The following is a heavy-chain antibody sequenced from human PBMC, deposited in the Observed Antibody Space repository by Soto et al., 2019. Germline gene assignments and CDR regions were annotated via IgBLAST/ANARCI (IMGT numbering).Heavy chain of an antibody. D-gene: IGHD3-3*01. CDR3: ARLRFLEWTLHYFSGLDV. CDR2: ISGGGGST. Sequence: EVQLLESGGGLVQPGGSLRLSCAASGFTFSSYAMSWVRQAPGKGLEWVSTISGGGGSTYYSDSVKGRFTISRDNSKNTLYLQMNSLRAEDTALYYCARLRFLEWTLHYFSGLDVWGQGTTVTVSS. CDR1: GFTFSSYA. V-gene: IGHV3-23*01. J-gene: IGHJ6*02.